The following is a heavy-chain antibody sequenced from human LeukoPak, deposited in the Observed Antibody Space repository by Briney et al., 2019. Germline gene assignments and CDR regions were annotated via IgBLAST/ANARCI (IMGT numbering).Heavy chain of an antibody. CDR1: GFTFISYA. CDR3: ARVFSTHDDY. J-gene: IGHJ4*02. V-gene: IGHV3-30-3*01. Sequence: GRSLRLSCAASGFTFISYAMHWVRQAPGKGLEWVAVISYDGSNKYYADSVRGRFTISRDNSKNTLYLQTNSLRAGDTAVYDCARVFSTHDDYWGQGTLVTVSS. D-gene: IGHD2/OR15-2a*01. CDR2: ISYDGSNK.